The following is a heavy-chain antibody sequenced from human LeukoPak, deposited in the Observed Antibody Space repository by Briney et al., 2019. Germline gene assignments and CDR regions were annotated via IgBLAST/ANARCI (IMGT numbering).Heavy chain of an antibody. D-gene: IGHD3-22*01. CDR3: ARSLLAHYYDSSNFDY. Sequence: GASVKDSCKASGYTFTGYYMHWVRQAPGQGLEWMGRINPNSGGTNYAQKFQGRVTMTRDTSISTAYMELSRLRSDDTAVYYCARSLLAHYYDSSNFDYWGQGTLVTVSS. J-gene: IGHJ4*02. CDR2: INPNSGGT. CDR1: GYTFTGYY. V-gene: IGHV1-2*06.